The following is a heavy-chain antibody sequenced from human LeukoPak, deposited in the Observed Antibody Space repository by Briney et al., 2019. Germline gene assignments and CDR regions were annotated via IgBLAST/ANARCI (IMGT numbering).Heavy chain of an antibody. V-gene: IGHV5-51*01. CDR1: GYSFTSYW. Sequence: GESLKISCKGSGYSFTSYWISWVRQMPGKGLEWMGIIYPGDSHTRYSPSFQGQVTISADKSISTAYLQWSSLKASDSAMYYCARHEDTAMVEDYWGQGTLVTVSS. D-gene: IGHD5-18*01. CDR3: ARHEDTAMVEDY. J-gene: IGHJ4*02. CDR2: IYPGDSHT.